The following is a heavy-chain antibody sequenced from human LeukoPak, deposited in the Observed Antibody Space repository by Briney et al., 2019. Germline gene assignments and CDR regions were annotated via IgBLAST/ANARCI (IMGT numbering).Heavy chain of an antibody. D-gene: IGHD1-26*01. V-gene: IGHV3-20*04. CDR1: GFTYDDYG. Sequence: PGGSLRLSCAASGFTYDDYGMSWVRQAPGKGLEWVSGINWNGGSTGYADSVKGRFTISRDNAKNSLYLQMNSLRAEDTALYYCARDTGIVGATSYAFDIWGQGTMVTVSS. CDR2: INWNGGST. CDR3: ARDTGIVGATSYAFDI. J-gene: IGHJ3*02.